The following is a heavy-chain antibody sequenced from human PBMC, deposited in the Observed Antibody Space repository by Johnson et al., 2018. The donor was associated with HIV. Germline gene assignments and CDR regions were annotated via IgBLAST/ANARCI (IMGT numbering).Heavy chain of an antibody. D-gene: IGHD1-26*01. CDR1: GFTFRSYT. V-gene: IGHV3-30*04. CDR2: ISYDGSNK. CDR3: AVWELGLGIDFDI. Sequence: QVQLVESGGGVVQPGRSLRLSCAASGFTFRSYTVHWVRQAPGKGLEWVALISYDGSNKNYADSVKGRFTVSRDNSKNTEYLQMNSLRDEDTAVYYCAVWELGLGIDFDIWGQGTMVTVSS. J-gene: IGHJ3*02.